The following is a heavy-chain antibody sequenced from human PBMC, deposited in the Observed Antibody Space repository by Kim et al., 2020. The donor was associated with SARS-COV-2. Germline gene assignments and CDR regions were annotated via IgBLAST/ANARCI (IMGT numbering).Heavy chain of an antibody. CDR2: IGTAGDT. D-gene: IGHD2-2*01. J-gene: IGHJ6*02. CDR3: AREWRVVPAGGGGMDV. V-gene: IGHV3-13*01. CDR1: GFTFSSYD. Sequence: GGSLRLSCAASGFTFSSYDMHWVRQATGKGLEWVSAIGTAGDTYYPGSVKGRFTISRENAKNSLYLQMNSLRAGDTAVYYCAREWRVVPAGGGGMDVWGQGTTVTVSS.